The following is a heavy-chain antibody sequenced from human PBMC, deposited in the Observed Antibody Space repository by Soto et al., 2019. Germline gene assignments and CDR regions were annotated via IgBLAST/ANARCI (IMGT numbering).Heavy chain of an antibody. J-gene: IGHJ6*03. CDR1: GGSFSGYY. CDR2: INHSGST. V-gene: IGHV4-34*01. D-gene: IGHD2-2*01. CDR3: ARGSSLGYCSSTSCSAFPFYMDV. Sequence: QVQLQQWGAGLLKPSETLSLTCAVYGGSFSGYYWSWIRQPPGKGLEWIGEINHSGSTNYNPSLKSRVTISVETSKNQFSLKLSSVTAADTAVYYCARGSSLGYCSSTSCSAFPFYMDVWGKGTTVTVSS.